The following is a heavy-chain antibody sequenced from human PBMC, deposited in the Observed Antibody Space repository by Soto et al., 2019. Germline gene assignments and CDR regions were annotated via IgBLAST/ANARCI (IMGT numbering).Heavy chain of an antibody. CDR3: ARGLNGDYYYYYGMYV. J-gene: IGHJ6*02. V-gene: IGHV4-31*03. CDR2: IYYSGST. D-gene: IGHD4-17*01. CDR1: GGSISSGGYY. Sequence: SETLSLTCTVSGGSISSGGYYWSWIRQHPGKGLEWIGYIYYSGSTYYNPSLKSRVTISVDTSKNQFSLKLSSVTAADTAVYYCARGLNGDYYYYYGMYVWGQGTTVTAP.